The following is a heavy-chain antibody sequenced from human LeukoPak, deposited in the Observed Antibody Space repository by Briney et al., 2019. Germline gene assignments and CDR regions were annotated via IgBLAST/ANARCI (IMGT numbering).Heavy chain of an antibody. D-gene: IGHD2/OR15-2a*01. CDR1: GFTFDDYA. Sequence: GGSLRLSCAASGFTFDDYAMSWVRQAPGKGLGWVSAISGSGGRTYYADSVKGRFTISRDNSKNTLYLQMNSLRAEDTAVYYCAISPNSIFDYWGQGTLVTVSS. CDR3: AISPNSIFDY. V-gene: IGHV3-23*01. CDR2: ISGSGGRT. J-gene: IGHJ4*02.